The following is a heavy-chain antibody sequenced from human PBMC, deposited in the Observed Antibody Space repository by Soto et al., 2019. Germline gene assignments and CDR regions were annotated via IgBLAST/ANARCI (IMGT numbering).Heavy chain of an antibody. D-gene: IGHD3-3*01. CDR3: AKDRLPAGTIWGNDGFDY. V-gene: IGHV3-9*01. Sequence: GGSLRLSCAASGFTFDDYAMHWVRQAPGKGLEWVSGISWNSGSIGYADSVKGRFTISRDNAKNSLYLQMNSLRAEDTALYYCAKDRLPAGTIWGNDGFDYWGQGTLVTVSS. J-gene: IGHJ4*02. CDR2: ISWNSGSI. CDR1: GFTFDDYA.